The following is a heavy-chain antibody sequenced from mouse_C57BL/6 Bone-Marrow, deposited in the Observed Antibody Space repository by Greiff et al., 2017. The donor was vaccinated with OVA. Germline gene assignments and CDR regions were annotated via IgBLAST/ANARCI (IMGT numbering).Heavy chain of an antibody. Sequence: EVKLQQSGPELVKPGASVKISCKASGYTFTDYYMNWVKQSHGKSLEWLGDINPTNGGTSYNQKFKGKATLTVDKSSSTAYMEIRSLTSEDSAVDDGARKRDGYDGVAYWGQGTLVTVSA. D-gene: IGHD2-2*01. V-gene: IGHV1-26*01. CDR2: INPTNGGT. CDR1: GYTFTDYY. CDR3: ARKRDGYDGVAY. J-gene: IGHJ3*01.